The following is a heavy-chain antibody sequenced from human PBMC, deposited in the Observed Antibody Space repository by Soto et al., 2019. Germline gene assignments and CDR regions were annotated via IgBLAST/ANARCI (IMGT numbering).Heavy chain of an antibody. CDR3: ARVNSGGPFIPPYFDY. Sequence: GASVKVSCKASGGTFSSYAISWVRQAPGQGLEWMGGIIPIFGTANYAQKFQGRVTITADESTSTAYMELSSLRSEDTAVYYCARVNSGGPFIPPYFDYWGQGTLVTVSS. J-gene: IGHJ4*02. D-gene: IGHD2-15*01. V-gene: IGHV1-69*13. CDR1: GGTFSSYA. CDR2: IIPIFGTA.